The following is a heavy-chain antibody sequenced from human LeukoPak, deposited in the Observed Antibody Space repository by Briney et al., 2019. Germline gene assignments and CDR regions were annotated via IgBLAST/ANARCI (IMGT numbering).Heavy chain of an antibody. J-gene: IGHJ3*02. CDR1: GFTFSDHY. D-gene: IGHD2-2*01. V-gene: IGHV3-72*01. CDR2: TRNKANSYTT. CDR3: ARVRYCSSTTCRGAFDI. Sequence: PGGSLRLSCAASGFTFSDHYMDWVRQAPGKGLEWVGRTRNKANSYTTEYAASVKGRFTISRADSENSLYLQMNSLKTEDTAVYYRARVRYCSSTTCRGAFDIWGQGTMVTVSS.